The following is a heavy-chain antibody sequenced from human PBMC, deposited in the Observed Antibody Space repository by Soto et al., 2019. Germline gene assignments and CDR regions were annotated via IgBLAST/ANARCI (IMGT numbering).Heavy chain of an antibody. J-gene: IGHJ2*01. CDR2: IFYSGST. CDR1: GGSISSGTYY. D-gene: IGHD2-8*02. V-gene: IGHV4-31*03. CDR3: ASTPYETVVYAWYFDL. Sequence: QVQLLESGPGLVKPSQTLSLTCSVSGGSISSGTYYCNWIRQHPEKGLEWIGYIFYSGSTFYNPSLRSRVSISADTSQNQFSLKLNSVTAADTAVYYCASTPYETVVYAWYFDLWCRGTLVTVSS.